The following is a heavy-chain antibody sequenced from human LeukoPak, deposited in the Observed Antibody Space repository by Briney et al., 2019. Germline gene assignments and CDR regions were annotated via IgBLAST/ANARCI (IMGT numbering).Heavy chain of an antibody. CDR3: ARGLLRYFQSYYFDY. V-gene: IGHV1-69*13. CDR2: IIPIFGTA. J-gene: IGHJ4*02. CDR1: GGTFSSYA. D-gene: IGHD3-9*01. Sequence: SVKVSCTASGGTFSSYAISWVRQAPGQGLEWMGGIIPIFGTANYAQKFQGRVTITADESTSTAYMELSSLRSEDTAVYYCARGLLRYFQSYYFDYWGQGTLVTVSS.